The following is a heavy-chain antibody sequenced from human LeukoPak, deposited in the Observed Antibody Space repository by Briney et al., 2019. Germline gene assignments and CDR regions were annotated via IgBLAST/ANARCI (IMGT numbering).Heavy chain of an antibody. CDR3: ARLFGVRGSGYMDV. Sequence: SETLSLTCTVSGGSIKGSYWTWIRQPPGKGLECIGYIYYSGATNYNPSLKRRVTISVDTSSNQFSLRLRSVTAADTAVYYCARLFGVRGSGYMDVWGQGTTVTASS. V-gene: IGHV4-59*01. D-gene: IGHD3-10*01. CDR2: IYYSGAT. CDR1: GGSIKGSY. J-gene: IGHJ6*02.